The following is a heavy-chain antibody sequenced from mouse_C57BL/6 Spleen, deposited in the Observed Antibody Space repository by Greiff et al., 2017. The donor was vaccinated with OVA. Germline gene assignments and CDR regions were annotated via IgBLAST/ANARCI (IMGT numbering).Heavy chain of an antibody. CDR1: GFTFSDYY. J-gene: IGHJ2*01. V-gene: IGHV5-16*01. D-gene: IGHD1-1*01. Sequence: EVQVVESEGGLVQPGSSMKLSCTAFGFTFSDYYMAWVRQVPEKGLEWVANINYDGSSTYYLDSLKSRFIISRDNAKNILYLQMSSLKSEDTATYYCAREGDYYGSSSYFDYWGQGTTLTVSS. CDR2: INYDGSST. CDR3: AREGDYYGSSSYFDY.